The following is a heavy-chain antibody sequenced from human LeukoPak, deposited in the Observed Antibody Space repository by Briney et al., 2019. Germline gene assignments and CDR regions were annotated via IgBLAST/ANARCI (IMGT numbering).Heavy chain of an antibody. D-gene: IGHD2-15*01. Sequence: GGSLRLSCATSGFSVSSYWLHWVRQSPAKELVWVSRVNGNGRSTSYADSVKGRFTISRDNAKNTLYLHMTSLRVEDSAVYYCVRSFRIPYCSGNSCYPTDFDFWGQGTLVTVSS. CDR3: VRSFRIPYCSGNSCYPTDFDF. CDR1: GFSVSSYW. J-gene: IGHJ4*02. V-gene: IGHV3-74*01. CDR2: VNGNGRST.